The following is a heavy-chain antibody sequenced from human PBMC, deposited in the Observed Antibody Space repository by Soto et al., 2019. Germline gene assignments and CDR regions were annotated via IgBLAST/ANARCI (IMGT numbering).Heavy chain of an antibody. V-gene: IGHV1-46*01. CDR3: ARGGGIDYNSDWFDP. Sequence: GASVKVSFKASGHTFTSYYMHWVRQAPGRGLEWMGVIKRSGGGTSYAQKFQGRVTMTRDTSTSTVYMELSSLRSEVTAVYHCARGGGIDYNSDWFDPWGQGTLVTVSS. CDR1: GHTFTSYY. J-gene: IGHJ5*02. CDR2: IKRSGGGT. D-gene: IGHD1-1*01.